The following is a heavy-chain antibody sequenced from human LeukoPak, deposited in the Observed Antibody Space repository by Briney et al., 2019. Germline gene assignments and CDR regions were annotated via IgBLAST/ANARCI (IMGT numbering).Heavy chain of an antibody. V-gene: IGHV3-23*01. D-gene: IGHD1-7*01. CDR3: AKGRRAPLVGTITKSWIDY. J-gene: IGHJ4*02. Sequence: RAGGSLRLSCAVSGFTFSNYAMNWVRQAPGKGLEWVSTISGSGGSTYYADSVKGRFTISRDNSKNTLYLQMNSLRAEDTAVYYCAKGRRAPLVGTITKSWIDYWGQGTLVTVSS. CDR1: GFTFSNYA. CDR2: ISGSGGST.